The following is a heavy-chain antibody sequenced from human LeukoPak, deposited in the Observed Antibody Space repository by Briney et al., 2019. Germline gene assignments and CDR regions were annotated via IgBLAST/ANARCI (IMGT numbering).Heavy chain of an antibody. J-gene: IGHJ6*03. V-gene: IGHV1-69*05. CDR2: IIPIFGTA. Sequence: SVKVSCKASGGTFSSYAISWVRQAPGQGLEWMGGIIPIFGTANYAQKFQGRVTITTDESTSTAYMELSSLRSEDTAVYYCASADCSSTSCYDYYYMDVWGKGTTVTVS. CDR3: ASADCSSTSCYDYYYMDV. D-gene: IGHD2-2*01. CDR1: GGTFSSYA.